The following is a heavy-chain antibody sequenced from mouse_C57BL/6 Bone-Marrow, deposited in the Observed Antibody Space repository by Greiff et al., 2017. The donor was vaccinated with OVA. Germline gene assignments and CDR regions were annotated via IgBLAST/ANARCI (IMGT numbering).Heavy chain of an antibody. CDR3: ARFYYQPHV. D-gene: IGHD1-1*01. CDR2: IYPGDGDT. Sequence: QVQLQQSGPELVKPGASVKISCKASGYAFSSSWMNWVKQRPGKGLEWIGRIYPGDGDTNYNGKFKGKATLTADKSSSTAYMQLSSLTSEDSAVYFCARFYYQPHVWGTGTTVTVSS. J-gene: IGHJ1*03. V-gene: IGHV1-82*01. CDR1: GYAFSSSW.